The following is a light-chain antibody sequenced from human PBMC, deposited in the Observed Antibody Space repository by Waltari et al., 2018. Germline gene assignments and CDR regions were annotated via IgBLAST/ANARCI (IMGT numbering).Light chain of an antibody. J-gene: IGKJ4*01. Sequence: DVHEAHSPSALSASVGDRVTITCQASQTIDIFLTWYQQTPGKAPKLLIYDASNLETGFPTRFSASGSGRHFTLTITNLQPDDIATYYCQQYDNLPPAFGGGTKVEIK. CDR1: QTIDIF. V-gene: IGKV1-33*01. CDR2: DAS. CDR3: QQYDNLPPA.